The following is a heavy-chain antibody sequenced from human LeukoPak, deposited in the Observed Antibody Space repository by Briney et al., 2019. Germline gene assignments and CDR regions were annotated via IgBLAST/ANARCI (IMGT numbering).Heavy chain of an antibody. J-gene: IGHJ4*02. Sequence: GGSLRLSCAASGFTFISYAMSWVRQAPGKGLEWVSAISGSGGSTYYADSVKGRFTISRDNSKNTLYLQMNSLRAEDTAVYYCARSLGVRGYPLLRWGQGTLVTVSS. CDR2: ISGSGGST. D-gene: IGHD3-16*01. CDR1: GFTFISYA. CDR3: ARSLGVRGYPLLR. V-gene: IGHV3-23*01.